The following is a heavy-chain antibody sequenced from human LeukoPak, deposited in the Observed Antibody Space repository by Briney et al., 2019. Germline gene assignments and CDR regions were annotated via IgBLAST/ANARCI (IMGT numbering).Heavy chain of an antibody. CDR3: AREYYFGSGSPYYYYGMDV. CDR1: GGSISSYY. J-gene: IGHJ6*02. Sequence: PSETLSLTCTVSGGSISSYYWSWIRQPPGKGLEWIGYIYYSGSGSTNYNPSLKSRVSISVDTSKNHFSLKLSSVTAADTAVYYCAREYYFGSGSPYYYYGMDVWGQGTTVTVSS. D-gene: IGHD3-10*01. V-gene: IGHV4-59*12. CDR2: IYYSGSGST.